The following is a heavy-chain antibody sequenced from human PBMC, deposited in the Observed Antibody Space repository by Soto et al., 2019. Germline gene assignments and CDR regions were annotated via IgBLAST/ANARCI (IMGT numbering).Heavy chain of an antibody. CDR2: FDPEDGET. D-gene: IGHD4-17*01. V-gene: IGHV1-24*01. J-gene: IGHJ4*02. Sequence: ASVKVSCKVSGYTLTELSMHWVQQAPGKGLEWMGGFDPEDGETIYAQKFQGRVTMTEDTSTDTAYMELSSLRSEDTAVYYCATRSDFYGDYGNYFDYWGQGTLVTVSS. CDR1: GYTLTELS. CDR3: ATRSDFYGDYGNYFDY.